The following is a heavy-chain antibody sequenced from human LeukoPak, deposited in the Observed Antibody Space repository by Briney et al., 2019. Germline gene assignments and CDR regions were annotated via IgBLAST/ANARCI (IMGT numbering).Heavy chain of an antibody. CDR3: ARALWNYGSGSYYFDY. D-gene: IGHD3-10*01. J-gene: IGHJ4*02. CDR1: GFTFDDYG. Sequence: GGSLRLSCAASGFTFDDYGMSWVRQAPGKGLEWVSGINWNGGSTGYADSVKGRFTIFRDNAKNSLYLQMNSLRAEDTALYYCARALWNYGSGSYYFDYWGQGTLVTVSS. CDR2: INWNGGST. V-gene: IGHV3-20*04.